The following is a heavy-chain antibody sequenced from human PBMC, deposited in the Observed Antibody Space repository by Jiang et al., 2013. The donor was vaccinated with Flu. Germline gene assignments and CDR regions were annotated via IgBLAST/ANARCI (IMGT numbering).Heavy chain of an antibody. CDR3: AIQGEHWFDP. Sequence: QKFQGRVTITADKSTSTAYMELSSLRSEDTAVYYCAIQGEHWFDPWGQGTLVTVSS. D-gene: IGHD1-26*01. J-gene: IGHJ5*02. V-gene: IGHV1-69*02.